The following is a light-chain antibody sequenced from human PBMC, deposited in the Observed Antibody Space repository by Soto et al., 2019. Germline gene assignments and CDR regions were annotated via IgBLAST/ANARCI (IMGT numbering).Light chain of an antibody. J-gene: IGKJ5*01. V-gene: IGKV3-20*01. CDR2: GAS. CDR3: HKYGELAIT. Sequence: IVLTQSPGTLSLSPWERATLSCRASQSVSSSYLAWYQQKPGQAPRLLIYGASSRATGIPDRFSGSGSGTDFTLTISRLEPEDFAVYYCHKYGELAITFGQGTRLEIK. CDR1: QSVSSSY.